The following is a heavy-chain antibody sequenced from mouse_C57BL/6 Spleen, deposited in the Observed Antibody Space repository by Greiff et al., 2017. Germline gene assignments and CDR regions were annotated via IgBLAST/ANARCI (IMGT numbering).Heavy chain of an antibody. J-gene: IGHJ4*01. CDR3: ARSDDGYYGAMDY. Sequence: VQLQESGAELVKPGASVKISCKASGYAFSSYWMNWVKQRPGKGLEWIGQIYPGDGDTNYNGKFKGKATLTADTSSSTAYMQLSSLTSEDSAVYFCARSDDGYYGAMDYWGQGTSVTVAS. D-gene: IGHD2-3*01. CDR2: IYPGDGDT. V-gene: IGHV1-80*01. CDR1: GYAFSSYW.